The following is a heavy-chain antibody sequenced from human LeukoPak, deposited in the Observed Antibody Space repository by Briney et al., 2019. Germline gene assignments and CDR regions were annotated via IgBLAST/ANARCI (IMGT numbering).Heavy chain of an antibody. CDR1: GGTFSSYA. CDR3: AREEVDLRYDSRGNNWFDP. D-gene: IGHD3-22*01. J-gene: IGHJ5*02. V-gene: IGHV1-46*01. CDR2: INPSGGST. Sequence: ASVKVSCKASGGTFSSYAISWVRQAPGQGLEWMGIINPSGGSTSYAQKFQGRVTMTRDTSTSTVYMELSSLRSEDTAVYYCAREEVDLRYDSRGNNWFDPWGQGTLVTVSS.